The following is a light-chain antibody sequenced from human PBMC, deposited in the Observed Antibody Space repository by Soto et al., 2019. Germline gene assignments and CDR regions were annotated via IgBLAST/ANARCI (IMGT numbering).Light chain of an antibody. J-gene: IGKJ4*01. Sequence: EIVLTQSPGSLSLSPGESAALSCRASQSVRDDYLAWYQQKPGQAPRLLIYRASSRATGISGSFSGSGSGTEFTLTITSLQSEDFAVYYCQLYGSSPPELTFGGGTKVDIK. CDR2: RAS. CDR3: QLYGSSPPELT. V-gene: IGKV3-20*01. CDR1: QSVRDDY.